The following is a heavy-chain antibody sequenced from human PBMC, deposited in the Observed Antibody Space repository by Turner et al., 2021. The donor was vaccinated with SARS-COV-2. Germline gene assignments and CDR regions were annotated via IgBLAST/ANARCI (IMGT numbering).Heavy chain of an antibody. J-gene: IGHJ3*02. D-gene: IGHD5-12*01. Sequence: QVQRVQSGAEVKKPGASVKVSSKVSGYTLTELAMHWVRQAPGKGLEWMGGFAPEDGETIYAQKFQGRVTMTEGTSTDTAYMELSSLRSEDTAVYYCATCRDGYNWGAFHIWGQGTMVTVSS. V-gene: IGHV1-24*01. CDR1: GYTLTELA. CDR3: ATCRDGYNWGAFHI. CDR2: FAPEDGET.